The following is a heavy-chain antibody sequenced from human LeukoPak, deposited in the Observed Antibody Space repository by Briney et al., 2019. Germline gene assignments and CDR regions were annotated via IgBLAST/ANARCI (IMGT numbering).Heavy chain of an antibody. Sequence: ASVKVSCKASGGTFSSYAISWVRQAPGQGLEWMGGIIPIFGTANYAQKFQGRVTITADESTSTAYMELSSPRSEDTAVYYCAREGLRSIAARRGTRDYMDVWGKGTTVIVSS. D-gene: IGHD6-6*01. CDR1: GGTFSSYA. CDR3: AREGLRSIAARRGTRDYMDV. V-gene: IGHV1-69*13. CDR2: IIPIFGTA. J-gene: IGHJ6*03.